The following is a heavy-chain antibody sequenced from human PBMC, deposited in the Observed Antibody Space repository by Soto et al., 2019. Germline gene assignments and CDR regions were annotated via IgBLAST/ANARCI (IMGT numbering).Heavy chain of an antibody. Sequence: EVQLVESGGGLVQPGGSLRLSCAASGFTFSSYWMYWVRQAPGKGLVCVSCINTDGSTITYADSVKGRFTISRDNAKSTMYLPANHLRADDTAVYFCTRDWPGRLRDAFEIWGQGTMVTVSS. CDR3: TRDWPGRLRDAFEI. CDR2: INTDGSTI. CDR1: GFTFSSYW. D-gene: IGHD4-17*01. V-gene: IGHV3-74*01. J-gene: IGHJ3*02.